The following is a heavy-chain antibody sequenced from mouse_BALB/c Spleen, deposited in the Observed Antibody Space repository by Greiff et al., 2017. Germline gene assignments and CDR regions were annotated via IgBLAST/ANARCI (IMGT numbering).Heavy chain of an antibody. CDR3: ARGLLLFDY. V-gene: IGHV1S56*01. CDR1: GYTFTSYY. J-gene: IGHJ2*01. Sequence: QVHVKQSGPELVKPGASVRISCKASGYTFTSYYIHWVKQRPGQGLEWIGWIYPGNVNTKYNEKFKGKATLTADKSSSTAYMQLSSLTSEDSAVYYCARGLLLFDYWGQGTTLTVSS. D-gene: IGHD2-3*01. CDR2: IYPGNVNT.